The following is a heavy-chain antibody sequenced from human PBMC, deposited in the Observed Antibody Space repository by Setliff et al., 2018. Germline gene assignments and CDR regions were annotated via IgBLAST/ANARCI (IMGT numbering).Heavy chain of an antibody. D-gene: IGHD3-3*01. CDR2: MNPNSGNT. CDR3: ARAQSWSGGPYYFDN. CDR1: GYTFTSYD. J-gene: IGHJ4*02. Sequence: EASVKVSCKASGYTFTSYDINWVRQATGQGLGWMGWMNPNSGNTGYAQKFQGRVTMTRNTSISTAYMDLSSLRFEDTAVYYCARAQSWSGGPYYFDNWGQGTLVTVSS. V-gene: IGHV1-8*02.